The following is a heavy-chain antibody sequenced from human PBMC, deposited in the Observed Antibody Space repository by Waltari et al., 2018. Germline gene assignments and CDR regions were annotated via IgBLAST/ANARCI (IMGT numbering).Heavy chain of an antibody. CDR3: ARSFGGSGSYKFDT. CDR2: VHYTGKT. J-gene: IGHJ4*02. D-gene: IGHD3-10*01. V-gene: IGHV4-39*02. CDR1: GASLSLSTHY. Sequence: RLQASGPGRMKPSETLSLICTVTGASLSLSTHYWGWIRQTPGMGPEWIGSVHYTGKTYNNPSLESRVSLSVDTSKNLFSLELTSVTAADTATYFCARSFGGSGSYKFDTWGRGILVSVSS.